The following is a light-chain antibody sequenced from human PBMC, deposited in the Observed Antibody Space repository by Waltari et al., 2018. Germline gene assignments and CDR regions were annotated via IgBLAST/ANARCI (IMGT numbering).Light chain of an antibody. CDR2: AAS. J-gene: IGKJ2*01. Sequence: DIQMTQSPSSLSAPVGDRVTITCRASQSISTYLNWYQQRPGKAPKLLIYAASSLQSGVPSRFSGSGSGTDFTLTISSLQPEDFATFYCQQSYSIPYTFGQGTNLEIK. CDR1: QSISTY. V-gene: IGKV1-39*01. CDR3: QQSYSIPYT.